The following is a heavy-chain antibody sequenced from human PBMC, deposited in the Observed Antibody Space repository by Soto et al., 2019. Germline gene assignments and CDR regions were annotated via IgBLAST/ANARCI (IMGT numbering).Heavy chain of an antibody. CDR3: ARNALGLAV. V-gene: IGHV1-2*04. J-gene: IGHJ6*02. CDR1: GYTFTAHE. CDR2: IHPKTGGT. Sequence: GASVKVSCKASGYTFTAHEIYWVRQAPGQGLEWMGWIHPKTGGTTYAQKFRGWVTMTRDTSINTAYMEMNRLTSDATAVYYCARNALGLAVWGQGTTVTVSS.